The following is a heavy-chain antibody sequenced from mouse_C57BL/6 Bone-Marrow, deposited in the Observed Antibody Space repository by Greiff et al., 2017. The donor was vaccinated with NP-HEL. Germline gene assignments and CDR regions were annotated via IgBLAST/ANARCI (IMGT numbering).Heavy chain of an antibody. Sequence: QVTLKVSGPGILQPSQTLSPTCSFSGFSLSTFGMGVGWIRQPSGKGLEWLAHIWWDDEKYYNPALKSRLTISKDTSKNQVFLKIGNVDTADTATYYCARIEGGTAQATGYYAMDYWGQGTSVTVSS. V-gene: IGHV8-8*01. D-gene: IGHD3-2*02. CDR2: IWWDDEK. J-gene: IGHJ4*01. CDR1: GFSLSTFGMG. CDR3: ARIEGGTAQATGYYAMDY.